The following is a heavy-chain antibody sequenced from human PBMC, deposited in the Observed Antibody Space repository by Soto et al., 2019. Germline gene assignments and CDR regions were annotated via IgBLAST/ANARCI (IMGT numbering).Heavy chain of an antibody. J-gene: IGHJ4*02. D-gene: IGHD1-26*01. CDR2: IIPILGIA. Sequence: QVQLVQSGAEVKKPGSSVKVSCKASGGTFSSYTISWVRQAPGQGLEWMGRIIPILGIANYAQKFQGRVTITADKSTSTAYMELSSLRSEDTAVYYCASQGPYSGSDPFDYWGQGTLVTVSS. CDR3: ASQGPYSGSDPFDY. CDR1: GGTFSSYT. V-gene: IGHV1-69*02.